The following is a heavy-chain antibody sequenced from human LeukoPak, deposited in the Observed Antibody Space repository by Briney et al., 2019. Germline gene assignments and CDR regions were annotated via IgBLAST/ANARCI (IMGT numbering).Heavy chain of an antibody. V-gene: IGHV3-7*02. J-gene: IGHJ4*02. CDR2: IKQDGSEK. CDR3: ARGVYDSSGYYSYFDY. CDR1: GFTFSSYW. D-gene: IGHD3-22*01. Sequence: GGSLRLSCEGSGFTFSSYWMSWVRQAPGKGLEWVANIKQDGSEKYYVDSVKGRFTISRDNAKNSLFLQMNSLRAGDTAVYYCARGVYDSSGYYSYFDYWGQGTLVTVSS.